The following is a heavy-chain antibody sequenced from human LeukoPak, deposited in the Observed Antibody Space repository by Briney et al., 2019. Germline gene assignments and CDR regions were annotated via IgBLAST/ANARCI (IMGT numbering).Heavy chain of an antibody. D-gene: IGHD1-26*01. CDR2: INTNTGNP. J-gene: IGHJ3*02. CDR3: ASRYSGSSEPDAFDI. CDR1: GYTFTSYG. Sequence: EASVKVSCKASGYTFTSYGISWVRQAPGQGLEWMGWINTNTGNPTYAQGFTGRFVFSLDTSVSTAYLQISSLKAEDTAVYYCASRYSGSSEPDAFDIWGQGTMVTVSS. V-gene: IGHV7-4-1*02.